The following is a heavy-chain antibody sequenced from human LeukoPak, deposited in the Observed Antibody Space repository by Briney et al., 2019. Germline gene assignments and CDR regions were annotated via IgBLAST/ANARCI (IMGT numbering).Heavy chain of an antibody. J-gene: IGHJ4*02. V-gene: IGHV1-69*04. CDR1: GGTFSSYA. Sequence: GSSVKVSCKASGGTFSSYAISWVRQAPGQGLEWMGRIIPILGIANYAQKFQGRVTITADKSTSTAYMELSSLRSEDTAVYYCARAWMEIQSPPYWGQGTPVTVSS. CDR3: ARAWMEIQSPPY. CDR2: IIPILGIA. D-gene: IGHD1-1*01.